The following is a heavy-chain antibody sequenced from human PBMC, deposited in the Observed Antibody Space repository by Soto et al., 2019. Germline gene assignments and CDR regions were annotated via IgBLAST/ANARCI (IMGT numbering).Heavy chain of an antibody. D-gene: IGHD1-26*01. Sequence: ASVKVSCKVPTHTLTELTIDWLRQAPGKGLEWMGRSAPEEGEPIYPQKFQGRVSMTEDPSTDTAYMELTSLRFEDTAVYFCAADRKIVGTIGAFDFWGQGTLVTVSS. J-gene: IGHJ4*02. CDR2: SAPEEGEP. V-gene: IGHV1-24*01. CDR1: THTLTELT. CDR3: AADRKIVGTIGAFDF.